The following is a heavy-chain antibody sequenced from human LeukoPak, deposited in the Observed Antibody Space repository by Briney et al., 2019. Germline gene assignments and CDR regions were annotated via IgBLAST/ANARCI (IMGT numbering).Heavy chain of an antibody. J-gene: IGHJ6*02. D-gene: IGHD3-9*01. Sequence: SQTLSLTCTVSGGSISSGGYYWSWIRQHPGKGLEWIGYIYYSGSTYYNPSLKSRVTISVDTSKNQLSLKLSSVTAADTAVYYCARDFRYDILTGYYKPYYYGMDVWGQGTTVTVSS. CDR3: ARDFRYDILTGYYKPYYYGMDV. CDR1: GGSISSGGYY. CDR2: IYYSGST. V-gene: IGHV4-31*03.